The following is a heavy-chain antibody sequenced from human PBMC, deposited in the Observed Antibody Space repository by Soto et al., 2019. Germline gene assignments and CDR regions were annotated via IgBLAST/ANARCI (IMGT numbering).Heavy chain of an antibody. CDR2: IKSKTDGGTT. V-gene: IGHV3-15*01. D-gene: IGHD1-7*01. CDR1: GFTFSNAW. Sequence: GGSLRLSCAASGFTFSNAWMSWVRQAPGKGLEWVGRIKSKTDGGTTDYAAPVKGRFTISRDDSKNTLYLQMNSLKTEDTAVYYCTTALPAGTKAFDIWGQGTMFTVSS. J-gene: IGHJ3*02. CDR3: TTALPAGTKAFDI.